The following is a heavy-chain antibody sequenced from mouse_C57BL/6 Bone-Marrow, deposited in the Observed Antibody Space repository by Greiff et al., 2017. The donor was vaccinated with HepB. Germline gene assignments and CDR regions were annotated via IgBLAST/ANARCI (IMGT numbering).Heavy chain of an antibody. Sequence: QVQLQQPGAELVKPGASVKLSCKASGYTFTSYWMQWVKQRPGQGLEWIGEIDPSDSYTNYNQKFKGKATLTVDTSSSTAYMQLSSLTSEDSAVYYCARSGEFFSIYYYGSSYVDDWGQGTTLTVSS. CDR3: ARSGEFFSIYYYGSSYVDD. CDR2: IDPSDSYT. CDR1: GYTFTSYW. D-gene: IGHD1-1*01. J-gene: IGHJ2*01. V-gene: IGHV1-50*01.